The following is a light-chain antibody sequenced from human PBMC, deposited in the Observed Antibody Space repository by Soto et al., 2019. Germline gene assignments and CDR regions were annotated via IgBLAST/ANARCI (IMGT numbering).Light chain of an antibody. CDR3: GAWDDSLSGPNYV. CDR2: INN. V-gene: IGLV1-44*01. J-gene: IGLJ1*01. Sequence: QSVLTQPPSASGTPGQRVTISCSGSSSNIGSSSVNWYQQLPGTAPKLLISINNQRPSGVPDRFSGSKSGTSASLTISGLQSEDEADYYCGAWDDSLSGPNYVFGTGTQLTVL. CDR1: SSNIGSSS.